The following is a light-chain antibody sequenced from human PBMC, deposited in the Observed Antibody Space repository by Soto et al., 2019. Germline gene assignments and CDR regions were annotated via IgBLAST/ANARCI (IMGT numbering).Light chain of an antibody. V-gene: IGKV3-15*01. CDR3: QEYSKWPLFT. Sequence: EIVVTQSPGILSVSPGDRATLSCRASQSVSTNLAWYQQTPGQAPTLLIYAASTRDTGIPARFTGSGSGTDFTLTISSLQSEEFAVYYCQEYSKWPLFTFGPGTRVDIK. J-gene: IGKJ3*01. CDR2: AAS. CDR1: QSVSTN.